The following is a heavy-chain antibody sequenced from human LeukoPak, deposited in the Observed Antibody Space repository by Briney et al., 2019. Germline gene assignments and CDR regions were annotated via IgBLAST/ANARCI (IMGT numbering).Heavy chain of an antibody. CDR2: ISAYNGNT. CDR1: GHTFTSYG. D-gene: IGHD7-27*01. CDR3: ARVTRPNRGYYYYMDV. Sequence: ASVKVSCKASGHTFTSYGISWVRQAPGQGLEWMGWISAYNGNTNYAQKLQGRVTMTTDTSTSTAYMELRSLRSDDAAVYYCARVTRPNRGYYYYMDVWGKGTTVTVSS. J-gene: IGHJ6*03. V-gene: IGHV1-18*01.